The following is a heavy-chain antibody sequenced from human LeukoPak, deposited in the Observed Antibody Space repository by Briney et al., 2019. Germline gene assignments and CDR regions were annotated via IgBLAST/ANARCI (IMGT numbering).Heavy chain of an antibody. CDR1: GGSISSYY. CDR2: IYTSGST. D-gene: IGHD6-19*01. Sequence: SETLSLTCTVSGGSISSYYWSWIRQPAGKGLEWIGRIYTSGSTNYNPSLKSRVTMSVDTSKNQFSLKLSSVTAADTAVYYCAREGDSSGWYYPFDYWGQRTLATISS. J-gene: IGHJ4*02. V-gene: IGHV4-4*07. CDR3: AREGDSSGWYYPFDY.